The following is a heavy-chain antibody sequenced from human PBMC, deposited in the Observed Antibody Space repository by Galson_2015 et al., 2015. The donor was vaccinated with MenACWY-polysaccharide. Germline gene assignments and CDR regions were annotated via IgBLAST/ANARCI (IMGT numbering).Heavy chain of an antibody. CDR1: DYPIRSGYF. Sequence: ETLSLTCAVSDYPIRSGYFWGWIRQPPGKGLEWIASIFHSGTTYYNPSLKSRVTISVDTSKNQFSLKLSSVTAADTAVYYCARVEKYSGSFYILYWGQGTLVTVSS. CDR3: ARVEKYSGSFYILY. D-gene: IGHD1-26*01. J-gene: IGHJ4*02. CDR2: IFHSGTT. V-gene: IGHV4-38-2*01.